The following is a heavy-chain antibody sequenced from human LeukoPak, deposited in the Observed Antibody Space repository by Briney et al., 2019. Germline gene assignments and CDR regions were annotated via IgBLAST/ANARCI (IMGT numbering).Heavy chain of an antibody. CDR1: GFTVSSNY. CDR3: AREVGGYYFDY. CDR2: IYSGGST. Sequence: GGSLRLSCAASGFTVSSNYMSWVRQAPGKGLEWVSVIYSGGSTYYADSVKGRFTISRDNSKNTLYLQMNSLRAEDTAVYYCAREVGGYYFDYWGQGTLVTVSS. J-gene: IGHJ4*02. V-gene: IGHV3-53*01. D-gene: IGHD3-16*01.